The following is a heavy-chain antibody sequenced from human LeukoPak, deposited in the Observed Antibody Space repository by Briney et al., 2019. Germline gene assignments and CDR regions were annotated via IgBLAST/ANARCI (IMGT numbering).Heavy chain of an antibody. D-gene: IGHD2-15*01. V-gene: IGHV3-73*01. CDR1: GFTFSGSA. CDR2: IRSKANSYAT. CDR3: ARLDEVAKKFDY. Sequence: PGGSLKLSCAASGFTFSGSAMHWVRQASGKGLEWVGRIRSKANSYATAYAASVRGRFTISRDDSKNTAYLEMNSLNTEDTAVYLCARLDEVAKKFDYWGQGALVTVSS. J-gene: IGHJ4*02.